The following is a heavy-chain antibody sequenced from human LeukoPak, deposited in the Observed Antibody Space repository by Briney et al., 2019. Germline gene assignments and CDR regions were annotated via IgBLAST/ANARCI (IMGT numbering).Heavy chain of an antibody. Sequence: SETLSLTCTVSGGSISSSSYYWGWIRQPPGKGLEWIGSIYYSGSTYYNPSLKSRDTISVDTSKNQFSLKLSSVTAADTAVYYCARLDYGDYRGAFDIWGQGTMVTVSS. CDR3: ARLDYGDYRGAFDI. J-gene: IGHJ3*02. V-gene: IGHV4-39*01. CDR2: IYYSGST. D-gene: IGHD4-17*01. CDR1: GGSISSSSYY.